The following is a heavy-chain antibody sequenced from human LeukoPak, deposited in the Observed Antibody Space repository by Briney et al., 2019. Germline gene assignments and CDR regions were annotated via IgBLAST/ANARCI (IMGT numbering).Heavy chain of an antibody. J-gene: IGHJ4*02. V-gene: IGHV3-23*01. CDR3: AKGGYDYAEYVDY. Sequence: PGGSLRLSCVASGFTFSNYGMSWARQAPGKGLEWVSRISFSGANTYYADSVRGRFTISRDKSKNTLFLQMNSLRAEDTAVYYCAKGGYDYAEYVDYWGQGTLVTVSS. CDR2: ISFSGANT. CDR1: GFTFSNYG. D-gene: IGHD3-16*01.